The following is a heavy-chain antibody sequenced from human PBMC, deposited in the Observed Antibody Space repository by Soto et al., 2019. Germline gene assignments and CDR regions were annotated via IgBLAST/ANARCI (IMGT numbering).Heavy chain of an antibody. CDR3: ARDLELRPLFYSSYGLDV. CDR1: GYTFSNHA. D-gene: IGHD1-26*01. V-gene: IGHV1-3*01. Sequence: GASVKVSCKASGYTFSNHAMHWVRQAPGQRLEWMGWINSDSGSTRSSEKFQGRVTMTRDTSASTTFMELSSLRSEDTAMYYCARDLELRPLFYSSYGLDVWGQGTTVTVSS. J-gene: IGHJ6*02. CDR2: INSDSGST.